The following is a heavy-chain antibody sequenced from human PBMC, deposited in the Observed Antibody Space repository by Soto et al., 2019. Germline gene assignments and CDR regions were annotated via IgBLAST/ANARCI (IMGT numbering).Heavy chain of an antibody. CDR2: ISRSDGTT. D-gene: IGHD6-19*01. V-gene: IGHV3-23*01. J-gene: IGHJ4*02. CDR1: GFTFSNHA. CDR3: AKDRGPVAGPAYYFDY. Sequence: GGSLRLSCAASGFTFSNHAMSWVRQGPGRGLEWVSGISRSDGTTYYADSVKGRFTISRDNSKSTLSLQMNSLRAEDTAVYYCAKDRGPVAGPAYYFDYWGQGTLVTVSS.